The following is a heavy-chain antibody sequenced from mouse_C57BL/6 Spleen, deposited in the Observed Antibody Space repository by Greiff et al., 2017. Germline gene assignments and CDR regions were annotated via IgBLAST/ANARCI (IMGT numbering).Heavy chain of an antibody. Sequence: QVQLKESGAELVKPGASVKLSCKASGYTFTSYWMQWVKQRPGQGLEWIGEIDPSDSYTNCNQKFKGKATLTVDTSSSTAYMQLSSLTSEDSAVYYCARRTGTRYYFDYWGQGTTLTVSS. D-gene: IGHD4-1*01. CDR1: GYTFTSYW. J-gene: IGHJ2*01. CDR3: ARRTGTRYYFDY. V-gene: IGHV1-50*01. CDR2: IDPSDSYT.